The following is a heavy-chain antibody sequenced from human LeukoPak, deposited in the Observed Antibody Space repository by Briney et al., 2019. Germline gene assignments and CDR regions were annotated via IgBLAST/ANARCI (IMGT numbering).Heavy chain of an antibody. CDR3: ARGLRGHVTPYYFDY. CDR2: INHSGST. D-gene: IGHD3-10*01. Sequence: SETLSLTCAVYGGSFSGYYWSWIRQPPGKGLEWIGEINHSGSTNYNPSLKSRVTISVDTSKNQFSLKLSSVTAADTAVYYCARGLRGHVTPYYFDYWGQGTLVTVSS. CDR1: GGSFSGYY. J-gene: IGHJ4*02. V-gene: IGHV4-34*01.